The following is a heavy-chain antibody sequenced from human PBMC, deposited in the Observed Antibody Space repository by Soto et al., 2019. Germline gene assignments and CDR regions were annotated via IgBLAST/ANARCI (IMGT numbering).Heavy chain of an antibody. D-gene: IGHD1-1*01. J-gene: IGHJ4*02. CDR3: ARGGMEPFDH. CDR2: ISDYDRI. V-gene: IGHV3-74*01. Sequence: WGPLPIPCASPVLPFGNYSMPWVRQAPGKGLVWVSRISDYDRINYADSVKDRFIISRDDARSELYLQLNDVRVEDTATYYCARGGMEPFDHWGQGAMVTVSS. CDR1: VLPFGNYS.